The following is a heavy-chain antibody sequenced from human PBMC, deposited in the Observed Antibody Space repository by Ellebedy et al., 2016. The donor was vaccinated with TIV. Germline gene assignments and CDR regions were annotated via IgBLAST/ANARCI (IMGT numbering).Heavy chain of an antibody. CDR2: INPNSGGT. V-gene: IGHV1-2*02. D-gene: IGHD1-1*01. CDR1: GYTFTGYY. Sequence: ASVKVSCKASGYTFTGYYMHWARQSPGQGLEWMGWINPNSGGTNYAQKFQGRVTMTRDTSISTAYMELSRLRSDDTAVYYCAHSVQPGTTWFDYWGQGTLVTVSS. CDR3: AHSVQPGTTWFDY. J-gene: IGHJ4*02.